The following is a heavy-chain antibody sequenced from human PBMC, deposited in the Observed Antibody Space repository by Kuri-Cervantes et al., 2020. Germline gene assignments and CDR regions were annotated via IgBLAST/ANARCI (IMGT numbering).Heavy chain of an antibody. J-gene: IGHJ4*02. CDR3: AREGTEAISWDLLDY. CDR2: IGTAGDT. Sequence: GGSLRLSCPASGFTFSSYDMHWVRQATGKGLEWVSAIGTAGDTYYPGSVKGRFTISRDNAKNSLYLQMNSLRAEDTAVYYCAREGTEAISWDLLDYWGQGTLVTVSS. V-gene: IGHV3-13*01. CDR1: GFTFSSYD. D-gene: IGHD6-13*01.